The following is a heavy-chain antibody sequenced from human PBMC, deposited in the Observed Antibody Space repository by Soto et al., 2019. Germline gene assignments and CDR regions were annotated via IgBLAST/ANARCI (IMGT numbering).Heavy chain of an antibody. CDR3: AKDIPLGPRIAAAGTY. D-gene: IGHD6-13*01. J-gene: IGHJ4*02. CDR2: ISYDGSNK. V-gene: IGHV3-30*18. CDR1: GFTFSSYG. Sequence: GGSLRLSCAASGFTFSSYGMHWVRQAPGKGLEWVAVISYDGSNKYYADSVKGRFTISRDNSKNTLYLQMNSLRAEDTAVYYCAKDIPLGPRIAAAGTYWGQGTLVTVSS.